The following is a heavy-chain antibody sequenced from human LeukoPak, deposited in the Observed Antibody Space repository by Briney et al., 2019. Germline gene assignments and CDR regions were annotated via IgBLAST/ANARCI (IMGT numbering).Heavy chain of an antibody. CDR2: ISGSGTTI. V-gene: IGHV3-11*01. D-gene: IGHD1-7*01. CDR1: GFTFSDYY. Sequence: GGSLRLSCAASGFTFSDYYMGWIRQAPGKGLEWLSYISGSGTTIFNADSVKGRFTISRDNAKNSLDLQMNSLRAEDTAVYYCGRDFGLIGTKRSFDIWGQGTLVTVSS. J-gene: IGHJ3*02. CDR3: GRDFGLIGTKRSFDI.